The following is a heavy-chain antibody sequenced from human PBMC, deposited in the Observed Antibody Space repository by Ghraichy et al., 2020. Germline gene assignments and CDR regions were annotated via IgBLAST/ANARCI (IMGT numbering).Heavy chain of an antibody. CDR3: AKSSGSVTYSYYYMDV. V-gene: IGHV3-23*01. D-gene: IGHD5/OR15-5a*01. J-gene: IGHJ6*03. Sequence: GGSLRLSCAASGFIFSNSAMSWVRQAPGKGLEWVSFIRGSSGSGGRTYYADSVKGRFTISRDDSKNTLYLQMNSLRAEDTAVYYCAKSSGSVTYSYYYMDVWGKGTTVTVSS. CDR1: GFIFSNSA. CDR2: IRGSSGSGGRT.